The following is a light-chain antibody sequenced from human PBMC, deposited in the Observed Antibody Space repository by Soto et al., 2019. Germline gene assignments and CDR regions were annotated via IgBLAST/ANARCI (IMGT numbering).Light chain of an antibody. CDR3: SSYAGSNNFVV. Sequence: QSLLTQPPSASGSPGQSVTISCTGTSSDVGGYNYVSWYQQHPGKAPNLMIYEVSKRPSGVPDRFSGSKSGNTASLTVSGLQAEDEADYYCSSYAGSNNFVVFGGGTKVTVL. CDR1: SSDVGGYNY. CDR2: EVS. J-gene: IGLJ2*01. V-gene: IGLV2-8*01.